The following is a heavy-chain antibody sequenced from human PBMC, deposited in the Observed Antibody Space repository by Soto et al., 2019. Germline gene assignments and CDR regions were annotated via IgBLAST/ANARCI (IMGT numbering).Heavy chain of an antibody. Sequence: EVQLVESGGGLVQPGGSLRLSFAASGFTFSSYWMHWVRQAPGKGLVWVSRINSDGSSTSYADSVKGRFTISRDNAKNTLYLQMNSLRAEDTAVYYCARDPAYGPEGGMDVWGQGTTVTVSS. V-gene: IGHV3-74*01. CDR3: ARDPAYGPEGGMDV. D-gene: IGHD4-17*01. J-gene: IGHJ6*02. CDR2: INSDGSST. CDR1: GFTFSSYW.